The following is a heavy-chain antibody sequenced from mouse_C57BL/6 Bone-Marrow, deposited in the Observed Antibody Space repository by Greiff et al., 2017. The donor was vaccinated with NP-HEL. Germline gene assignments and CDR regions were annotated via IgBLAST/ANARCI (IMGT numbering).Heavy chain of an antibody. J-gene: IGHJ3*01. CDR3: ASDYDYDWFAY. V-gene: IGHV1-50*01. CDR1: GYTFTSYW. D-gene: IGHD2-4*01. CDR2: IDPSDSYT. Sequence: QVQLQQPGAELVKPGASVKLSCKASGYTFTSYWMQWVKQRPGQGLEWIGEIDPSDSYTNYNQKFKGKATLTVDTSSSTAYMQLSSLTSEDSSVYYCASDYDYDWFAYWGQGTLVTVSA.